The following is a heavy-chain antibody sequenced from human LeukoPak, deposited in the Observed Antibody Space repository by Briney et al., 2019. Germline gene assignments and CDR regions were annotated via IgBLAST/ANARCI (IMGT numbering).Heavy chain of an antibody. Sequence: GGSLRLSCAASGFTFSSYVMSWVRQAPGKGLEWVSTISGRGDGTYYADSVKGRFTISRDNSKNTLYLQMNSLRAEDTAIYYCAKIELFDYWGQGTLVTVSS. CDR1: GFTFSSYV. D-gene: IGHD1-7*01. J-gene: IGHJ4*02. CDR3: AKIELFDY. V-gene: IGHV3-23*01. CDR2: ISGRGDGT.